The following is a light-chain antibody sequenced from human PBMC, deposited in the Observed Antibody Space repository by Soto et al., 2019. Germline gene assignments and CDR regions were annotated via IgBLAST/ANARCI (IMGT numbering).Light chain of an antibody. CDR2: DVS. V-gene: IGLV2-14*01. CDR3: SSYTSSSTLV. J-gene: IGLJ1*01. CDR1: SSDVGGYNY. Sequence: QSVLTQPASVSGSPGQSITISCTGTSSDVGGYNYVSWYQQHPGKAPKLMIYDVSNRPPGVSNRFSGPKSGNTASLTISGLQAEDEADYYCSSYTSSSTLVFGTGTKVTVL.